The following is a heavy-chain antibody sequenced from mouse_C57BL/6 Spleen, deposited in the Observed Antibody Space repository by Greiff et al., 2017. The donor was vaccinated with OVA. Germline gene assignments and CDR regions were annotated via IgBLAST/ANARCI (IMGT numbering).Heavy chain of an antibody. V-gene: IGHV3-6*01. CDR3: ARDRRVYAMDY. CDR2: ISYDGSN. J-gene: IGHJ4*01. Sequence: EVKLQESGPGLVKPSQSLSLTCSVTGYSITSDYYWNWIRQFPGNKLEWMGYISYDGSNNYNPSLKNRISITRDTSKNQFFLKLNSVTTEDTATYYCARDRRVYAMDYWGQGTSVTVSS. CDR1: GYSITSDYY.